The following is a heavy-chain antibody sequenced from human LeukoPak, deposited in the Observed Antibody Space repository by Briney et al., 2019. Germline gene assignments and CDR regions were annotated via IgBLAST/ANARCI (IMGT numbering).Heavy chain of an antibody. CDR3: ARYSSSSGAFDY. CDR2: IYYSGTT. D-gene: IGHD6-6*01. CDR1: GASISSGDDY. J-gene: IGHJ4*02. V-gene: IGHV4-30-4*01. Sequence: SETLSLTCTVSGASISSGDDYWSWIRQPPGKGLEWIGYIYYSGTTYYNPSLKSRVTISVDTSKNQFSLKVSSVTAADTAVYYCARYSSSSGAFDYWGQRTLVTVSS.